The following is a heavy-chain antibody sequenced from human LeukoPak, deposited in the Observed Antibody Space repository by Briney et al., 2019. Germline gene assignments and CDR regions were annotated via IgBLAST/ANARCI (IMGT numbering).Heavy chain of an antibody. V-gene: IGHV3-30-3*01. CDR2: ISYDGSNK. Sequence: GGSLRLSCAASGFTFSSYAMHWVRQAPGKGLEWVAVISYDGSNKCYADSVKGRFTISRDNSKNTLYLQMNSLRAEDTAVYYCARDPRVYDSSGPLDYWGQGTLVTVSS. CDR3: ARDPRVYDSSGPLDY. D-gene: IGHD3-22*01. CDR1: GFTFSSYA. J-gene: IGHJ4*02.